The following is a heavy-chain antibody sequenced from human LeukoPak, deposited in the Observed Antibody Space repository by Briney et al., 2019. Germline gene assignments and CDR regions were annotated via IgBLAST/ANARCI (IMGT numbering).Heavy chain of an antibody. Sequence: AGGSLRLPCAASGFTFSNYWMTWVRQAPGKGLEWVAHINQDGSEEHYMDSVKARFTISRDNAKNSLSLQMNSLRAEDTAVYYCVRDGGVSGYDLLDYWGRGTLVTVSS. CDR2: INQDGSEE. CDR3: VRDGGVSGYDLLDY. J-gene: IGHJ4*02. V-gene: IGHV3-7*01. D-gene: IGHD5-12*01. CDR1: GFTFSNYW.